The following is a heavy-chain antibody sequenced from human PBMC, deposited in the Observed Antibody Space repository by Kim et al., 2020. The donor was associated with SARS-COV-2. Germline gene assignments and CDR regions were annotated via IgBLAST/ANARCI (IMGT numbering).Heavy chain of an antibody. D-gene: IGHD2-15*01. V-gene: IGHV4-59*01. J-gene: IGHJ3*02. Sequence: YTPSLKSRVTISVDTSKNQFSLKLSSVTAADTAVYYCAREETDKSDAFDIWGQGTMVTVSS. CDR3: AREETDKSDAFDI.